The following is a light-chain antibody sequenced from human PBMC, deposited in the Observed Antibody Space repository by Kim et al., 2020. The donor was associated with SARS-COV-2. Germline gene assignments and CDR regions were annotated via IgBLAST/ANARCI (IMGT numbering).Light chain of an antibody. CDR2: DAS. CDR3: QQYNKWPLT. J-gene: IGKJ4*01. V-gene: IGKV3-15*01. CDR1: QSVSNY. Sequence: EIVMTQSPAALSVSPGERATLSCRASQSVSNYLAWYQQKPGQAPRLLIYDASTRATGVPARFSGGGSGTEFTLTVSSLQSEDFAIYYCQQYNKWPLTFGGETKVDIK.